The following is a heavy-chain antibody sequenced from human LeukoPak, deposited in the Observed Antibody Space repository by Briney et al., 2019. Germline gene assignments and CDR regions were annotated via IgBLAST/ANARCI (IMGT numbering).Heavy chain of an antibody. Sequence: SETLSLTCTVSDGAIAGYSWSWIRQAPGKGLEWIGYIYYSGDTKYNPSLQSRVTISVDTSKNQFSLKLSSVTAADTAVYYCAVNYYDSSGYQSPFDYWGQGTLVTVSS. CDR1: DGAIAGYS. D-gene: IGHD3-22*01. J-gene: IGHJ4*02. CDR3: AVNYYDSSGYQSPFDY. CDR2: IYYSGDT. V-gene: IGHV4-59*08.